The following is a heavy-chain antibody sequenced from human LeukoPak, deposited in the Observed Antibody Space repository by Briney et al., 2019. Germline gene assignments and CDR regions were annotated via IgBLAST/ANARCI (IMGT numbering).Heavy chain of an antibody. J-gene: IGHJ4*02. D-gene: IGHD1-26*01. V-gene: IGHV3-33*01. CDR1: GFTFSSYG. CDR3: AREDRSGSYDY. CDR2: IWYDGSNK. Sequence: GGSLRHSCAASGFTFSSYGMHWVRQALGKGLEWVAVIWYDGSNKYYADSVKGRFTISRDNSKNTLYLQMNSLRAEDTAVYYCAREDRSGSYDYWGQGTLVTVSS.